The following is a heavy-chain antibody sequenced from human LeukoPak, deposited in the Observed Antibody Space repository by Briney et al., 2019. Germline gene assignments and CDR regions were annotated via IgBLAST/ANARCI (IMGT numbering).Heavy chain of an antibody. CDR1: GFTFSTYG. J-gene: IGHJ6*02. Sequence: PGRSLRLSCGASGFTFSTYGMNWVRQAPGRGLEWVAIIWYDGSNKYYGDSVKGRFTTSRDNSKNMLYLQMNSLGAEDTAVYYCARVGCSGGSCLAYYYYAMDVWGQGTTVTVSS. V-gene: IGHV3-33*01. CDR3: ARVGCSGGSCLAYYYYAMDV. CDR2: IWYDGSNK. D-gene: IGHD2-15*01.